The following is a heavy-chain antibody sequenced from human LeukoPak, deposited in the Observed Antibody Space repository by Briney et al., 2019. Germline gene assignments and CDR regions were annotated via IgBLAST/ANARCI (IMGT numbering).Heavy chain of an antibody. D-gene: IGHD3-3*01. V-gene: IGHV1-69*13. Sequence: SVKVSFTASGYTFTDYYMHWVRQAPGQGLEWMGGIIPIFGTANYAQKFQGRVTITADESTSTAYMELSSLRSEDTAVYYCARGSDFWNYYGMDVWGQGTTVTVSS. CDR2: IIPIFGTA. CDR3: ARGSDFWNYYGMDV. CDR1: GYTFTDYY. J-gene: IGHJ6*02.